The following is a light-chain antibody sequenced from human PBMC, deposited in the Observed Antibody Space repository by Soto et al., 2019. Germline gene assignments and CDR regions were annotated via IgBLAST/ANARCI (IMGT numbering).Light chain of an antibody. J-gene: IGKJ2*01. CDR3: QQSSSVPNT. CDR1: QRISNF. Sequence: DIQMTQSPSSLSAPVGDRVTITCRASQRISNFLNWYQQRPGKAPKLLIYAASNLERGVPSRFSGSGSGTDFTLTISSLQPEDFATYYCQQSSSVPNTFGQGTKLDFK. CDR2: AAS. V-gene: IGKV1-39*01.